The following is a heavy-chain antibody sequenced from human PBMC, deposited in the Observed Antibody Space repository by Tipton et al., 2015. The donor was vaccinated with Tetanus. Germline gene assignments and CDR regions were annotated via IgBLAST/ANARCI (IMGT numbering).Heavy chain of an antibody. Sequence: SLRLSCAASGFTFSDYTMAWVRQAPGEGLEWVSTISGGGHNTHYADSVQGRFTISRDNSKNTVYLQMNSLRDEDTAVYYCAKDPASRGWFDPWGQGTLVSVSS. J-gene: IGHJ5*02. CDR2: ISGGGHNT. CDR1: GFTFSDYT. V-gene: IGHV3-23*01. CDR3: AKDPASRGWFDP.